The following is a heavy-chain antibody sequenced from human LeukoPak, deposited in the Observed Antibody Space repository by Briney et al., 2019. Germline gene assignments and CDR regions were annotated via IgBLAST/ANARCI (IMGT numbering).Heavy chain of an antibody. CDR1: GFTFSSYS. CDR2: ISSSGSYI. V-gene: IGHV3-21*04. CDR3: ATQWVRLSYFNY. Sequence: PGGSLRLSCAASGFTFSSYSMNWVRQAPGKGLEWVSSISSSGSYIYYADSVKGRFTISRDNAKNSLYLQMNGLRAEDTAVYYCATQWVRLSYFNYWGQGTLVTVSS. D-gene: IGHD5-12*01. J-gene: IGHJ4*02.